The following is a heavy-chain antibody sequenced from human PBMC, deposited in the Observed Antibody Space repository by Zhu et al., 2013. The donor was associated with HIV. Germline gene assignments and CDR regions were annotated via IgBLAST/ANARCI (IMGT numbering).Heavy chain of an antibody. CDR3: ARDYGTPVVTLEYFEH. D-gene: IGHD4-17*01. CDR2: ISAYTDNT. Sequence: QVQLVQSGAEVKKTGASVKVSCKASGYTFTGYYMHWVRQAPGQGLEWMGWISAYTDNTNYAQKFQDRITMTTDPSTSTAHMELRSLRSDDTAVYYCARDYGTPVVTLEYFEHWGQGTLVTVSS. J-gene: IGHJ1*01. V-gene: IGHV1-18*04. CDR1: GYTFTGYY.